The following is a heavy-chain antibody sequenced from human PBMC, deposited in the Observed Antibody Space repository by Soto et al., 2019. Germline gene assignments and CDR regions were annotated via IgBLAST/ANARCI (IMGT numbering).Heavy chain of an antibody. CDR2: IIPIFGTA. CDR3: ARSSSITILSSWFDP. CDR1: GGTFSSYA. D-gene: IGHD3-3*01. Sequence: QVQLVQSGAEVKKPGSSVKVSCKASGGTFSSYAISWVRQAPGQGLEWMGGIIPIFGTANYAQKFQGRVTITADESTSTAYMELSGLRSEDTAVYYCARSSSITILSSWFDPWGQGTLVTVSS. V-gene: IGHV1-69*01. J-gene: IGHJ5*02.